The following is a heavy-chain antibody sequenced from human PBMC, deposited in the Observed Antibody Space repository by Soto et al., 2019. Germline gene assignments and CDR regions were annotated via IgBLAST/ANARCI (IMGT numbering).Heavy chain of an antibody. Sequence: EVQLLESGGGLVQPGGSLRLSCAASGFTFSSYGMSWVRQAPGRGLEFISALSDSGGNTYYADSVKGRFTISRDNSKDTLYLLLINLRVEDTALYECAKELGGRKPFDSWGQGTLVTVSS. D-gene: IGHD1-26*01. CDR1: GFTFSSYG. CDR3: AKELGGRKPFDS. CDR2: LSDSGGNT. J-gene: IGHJ4*02. V-gene: IGHV3-23*01.